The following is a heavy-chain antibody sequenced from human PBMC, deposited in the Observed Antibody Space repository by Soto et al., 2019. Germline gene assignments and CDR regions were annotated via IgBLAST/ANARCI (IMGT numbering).Heavy chain of an antibody. J-gene: IGHJ6*02. CDR3: ARSHGSSTSLEIYYYYYYGMDV. Sequence: QVQLVQSGAEVKKPGSSVKVSCKASGGTFSSYAISWVRQAPGQGLKWMGGIIPISGTANYAQKFQGRVTITADESTSSAYMELSSLRSEDTAVYYCARSHGSSTSLEIYYYYYYGMDVWGQGTTVTVSS. CDR2: IIPISGTA. CDR1: GGTFSSYA. D-gene: IGHD2-2*01. V-gene: IGHV1-69*01.